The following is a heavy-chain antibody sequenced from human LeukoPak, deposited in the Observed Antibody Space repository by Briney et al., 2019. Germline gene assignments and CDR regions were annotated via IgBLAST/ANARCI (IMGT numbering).Heavy chain of an antibody. V-gene: IGHV6-1*01. Sequence: SQTLSLTCAISGDSVSSNSAAWNWIRQSPSRGLEWLGRTYYRSKWSNDYAVSVKSRITINPDTSQNQFSLQLNSLTPEDTAVNYCARAPIGGWYFDLWGRGTLVTVSS. CDR3: ARAPIGGWYFDL. J-gene: IGHJ2*01. D-gene: IGHD2-15*01. CDR2: TYYRSKWSN. CDR1: GDSVSSNSAA.